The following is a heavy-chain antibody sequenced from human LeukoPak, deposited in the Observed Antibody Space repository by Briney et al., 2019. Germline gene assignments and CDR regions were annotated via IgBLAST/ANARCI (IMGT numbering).Heavy chain of an antibody. CDR3: VGGYQRED. J-gene: IGHJ4*01. V-gene: IGHV3-21*06. Sequence: GESLRLSCAASGFTFSRRTMNWVRQAPGKGLKWLSSIGSSSRDKYYADSVKGRFTISRDNGEYSLYQQMNSLRVEDTAVYYCVGGYQREDWGHGTLVTVSS. CDR2: IGSSSRDK. D-gene: IGHD2-2*01. CDR1: GFTFSRRT.